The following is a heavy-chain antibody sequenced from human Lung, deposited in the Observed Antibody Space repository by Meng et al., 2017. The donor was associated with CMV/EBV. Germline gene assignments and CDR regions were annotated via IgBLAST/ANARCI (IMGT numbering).Heavy chain of an antibody. V-gene: IGHV2-70D*14. Sequence: SGXXLVXPTQTFTLICTFSGFSLSTSGMRVSWIRQPPGQTLEWLARNDWDDDKFYNTSLKNRLTVSKDTSASQVVFTMTNMDPVDTATYYCARFQIDYMGAFDIWXPGTMVTVSS. J-gene: IGHJ3*02. CDR1: GFSLSTSGMR. CDR3: ARFQIDYMGAFDI. CDR2: NDWDDDK. D-gene: IGHD4-11*01.